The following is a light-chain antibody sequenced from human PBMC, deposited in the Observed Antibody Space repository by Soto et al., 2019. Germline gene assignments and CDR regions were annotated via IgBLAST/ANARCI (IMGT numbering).Light chain of an antibody. V-gene: IGLV2-23*01. J-gene: IGLJ1*01. CDR1: SSDVGSYNL. CDR3: CSYAGSHYV. Sequence: QSALTQPASVSGSPGQSITISCTGTSSDVGSYNLVSWYQQHPGKAPKLMIYEGSKRPSGVSNRFSGSKSGNTASLTISGLQAEDDADYYCCSYAGSHYVFGTGTKLTVL. CDR2: EGS.